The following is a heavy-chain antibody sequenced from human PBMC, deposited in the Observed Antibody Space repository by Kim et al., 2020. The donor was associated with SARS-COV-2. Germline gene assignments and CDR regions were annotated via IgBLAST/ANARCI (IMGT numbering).Heavy chain of an antibody. CDR1: GYKFTSYC. J-gene: IGHJ5*01. CDR3: TSSTWIQTPVQTKFDF. Sequence: ASVKVSCKTSGYKFTSYCITWVRQAPGQGPEWMGWISAYNGDIIYGQKFQGRVTMTMDTFRSTVYLELRNLRYEDTAMYYCTSSTWIQTPVQTKFDFWGKGTLGTVSS. V-gene: IGHV1-18*01. D-gene: IGHD5-18*01. CDR2: ISAYNGDI.